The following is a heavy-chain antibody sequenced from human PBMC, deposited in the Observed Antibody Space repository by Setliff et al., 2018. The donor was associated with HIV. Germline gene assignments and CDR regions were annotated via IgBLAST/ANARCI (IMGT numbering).Heavy chain of an antibody. CDR3: ARDIPFGDLLMLQAYMDV. CDR2: INWNGGST. Sequence: GGSLRLSCAAAGFTFDDFGMSWVRQGPGKVLEWVSSINWNGGSTGYADSVKGRFTISRDNAKNSLYLQMNNLRAEDTALYYCARDIPFGDLLMLQAYMDVWGKGTTVTVSS. J-gene: IGHJ6*04. CDR1: GFTFDDFG. D-gene: IGHD3-10*01. V-gene: IGHV3-20*04.